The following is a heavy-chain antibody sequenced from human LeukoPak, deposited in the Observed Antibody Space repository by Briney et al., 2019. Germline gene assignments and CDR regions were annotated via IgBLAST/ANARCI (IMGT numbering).Heavy chain of an antibody. J-gene: IGHJ6*03. D-gene: IGHD2-2*01. Sequence: SETLSLTCTVSGGSISSYYWSWIRQPPGKGLEWIGYIYHSGSTYYDPSLKSRVTISVDRSKNQFSLKLSSVTAADTAVYYCAREILGYCSSTSCYYYYMDVWGKGTTVTVSS. CDR2: IYHSGST. V-gene: IGHV4-59*12. CDR3: AREILGYCSSTSCYYYYMDV. CDR1: GGSISSYY.